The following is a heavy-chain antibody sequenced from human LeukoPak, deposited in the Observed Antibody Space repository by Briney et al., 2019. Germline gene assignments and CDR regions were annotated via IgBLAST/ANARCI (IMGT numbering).Heavy chain of an antibody. CDR3: ARAAKTGTTPGWFDY. CDR1: GFTFSSYS. V-gene: IGHV3-21*01. J-gene: IGHJ4*02. CDR2: ISSSSSYI. Sequence: GGSLRLSCAASGFTFSSYSINWVRQAPGQGLEWVSSISSSSSYIYYADSVKGRFSISRDNAKNSLYLQMNSLRAEDTAVYYCARAAKTGTTPGWFDYWGQGTLVTVSS. D-gene: IGHD1-1*01.